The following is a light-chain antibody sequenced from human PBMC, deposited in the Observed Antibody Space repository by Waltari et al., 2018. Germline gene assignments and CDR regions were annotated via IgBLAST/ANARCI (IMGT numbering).Light chain of an antibody. CDR2: SES. J-gene: IGKJ4*01. CDR1: QDIGKG. Sequence: QMTKSPSSVPASVGETVTLTCRASQDIGKGLAWYQQKPGKAPKSLIFSESTLQSGAPSKFSGSGSGADFTLTINSLQPEDFATYYCQQSHIFPPTFGGGTQVEI. V-gene: IGKV1-12*01. CDR3: QQSHIFPPT.